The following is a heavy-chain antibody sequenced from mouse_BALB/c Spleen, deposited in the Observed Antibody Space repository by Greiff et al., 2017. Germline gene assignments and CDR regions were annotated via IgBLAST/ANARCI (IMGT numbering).Heavy chain of an antibody. V-gene: IGHV1-9*01. CDR1: GYTFSSYW. J-gene: IGHJ3*01. CDR3: ARRSYGNYDAY. CDR2: ILPGSGST. D-gene: IGHD2-1*01. Sequence: VQLHQSGAELMKPGASVKISCKATGYTFSSYWIEWVKQRPGHGLEWIGEILPGSGSTNYNEKFKGKATFTADTSTNTAYMQLSSLTSEDSAVYYCARRSYGNYDAYWGQGTLVTVSA.